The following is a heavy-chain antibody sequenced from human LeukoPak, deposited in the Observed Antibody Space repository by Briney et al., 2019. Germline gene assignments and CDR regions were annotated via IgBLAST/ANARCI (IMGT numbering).Heavy chain of an antibody. CDR2: MSYDGSNE. J-gene: IGHJ4*02. CDR1: GFTFSDYA. V-gene: IGHV3-30-3*01. CDR3: ARGAPPDY. Sequence: GGSLRLSCAASGFTFSDYAMYWVRQAPGKRLGWVASMSYDGSNEYYADSVKGRFTISRDNSKNTLYLQMNSLRTEDTAVYYCARGAPPDYWGQGTLVTVSS.